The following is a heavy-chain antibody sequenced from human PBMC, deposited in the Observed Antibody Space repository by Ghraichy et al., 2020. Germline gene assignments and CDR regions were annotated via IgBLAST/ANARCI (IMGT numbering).Heavy chain of an antibody. V-gene: IGHV1-24*01. D-gene: IGHD3-22*01. CDR2: FDPEDGET. J-gene: IGHJ4*02. CDR3: ATADPSSGYYRGLYYFDY. CDR1: GYTLTELS. Sequence: ASVKVSCKVSGYTLTELSMHWVRQAPGKGLEWMGGFDPEDGETIYAQKFQGRVTMTEDTSTDTAYMELSSLRSEDTAVYYCATADPSSGYYRGLYYFDYWGQGTLVTVSS.